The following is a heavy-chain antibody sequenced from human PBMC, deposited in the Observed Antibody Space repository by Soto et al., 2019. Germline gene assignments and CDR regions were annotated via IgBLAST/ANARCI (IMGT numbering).Heavy chain of an antibody. V-gene: IGHV1-69*13. D-gene: IGHD3-22*01. J-gene: IGHJ4*02. Sequence: SVKVSCKASGGTFRRYTITWVRQAPGQGLEWMGGITPMFGTPNYAQKFRGRVTITADESTSTAYMELSSLRSEDTAMYFCAGDGTLYDSRAYYYLYWGQGTLVTVSS. CDR1: GGTFRRYT. CDR3: AGDGTLYDSRAYYYLY. CDR2: ITPMFGTP.